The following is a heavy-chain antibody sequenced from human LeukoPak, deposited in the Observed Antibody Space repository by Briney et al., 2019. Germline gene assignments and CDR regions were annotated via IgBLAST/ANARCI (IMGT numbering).Heavy chain of an antibody. V-gene: IGHV4-30-2*01. CDR1: GGSISSGGYY. CDR3: ATRLRFLGSGMDV. D-gene: IGHD3-3*01. Sequence: SRTLSLTCTVSGGSISSGGYYWSWIRQPPGKGLEWIGYIYHSGSTYYNPSLKSRVTISVDRSKNQFSLKLSSVTAADTAVYYCATRLRFLGSGMDVWGKGTTVTVSS. J-gene: IGHJ6*04. CDR2: IYHSGST.